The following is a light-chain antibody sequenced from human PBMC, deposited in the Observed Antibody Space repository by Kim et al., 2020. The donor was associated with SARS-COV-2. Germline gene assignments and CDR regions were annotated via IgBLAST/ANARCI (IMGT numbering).Light chain of an antibody. Sequence: GHSITISCPGSSSDVGGSNFVSWYQQHPGKAPKLMIYEGSNRPSGISNRFSGSKSGNTASLTISGLQAEDEADYYCSSHTSSSTRVFGTGTKVTVL. CDR1: SSDVGGSNF. CDR2: EGS. J-gene: IGLJ1*01. CDR3: SSHTSSSTRV. V-gene: IGLV2-14*03.